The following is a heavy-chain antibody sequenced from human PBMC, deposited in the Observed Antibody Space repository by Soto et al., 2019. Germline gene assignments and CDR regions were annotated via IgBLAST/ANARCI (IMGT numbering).Heavy chain of an antibody. J-gene: IGHJ6*02. CDR1: GFSFSDHY. Sequence: QVQLVESGGGLVRPGESLRLSCAGSGFSFSDHYMSWIRQAPGKGPEWISFIDSTGRVKYYADSVKGRFTISRDNAKNSMYLQMNSLRAEDAAIYYCTTSQCGGARCYKGTWDHYGMEAWGQGTTVIVSS. CDR2: IDSTGRVK. V-gene: IGHV3-11*01. D-gene: IGHD2-21*01. CDR3: TTSQCGGARCYKGTWDHYGMEA.